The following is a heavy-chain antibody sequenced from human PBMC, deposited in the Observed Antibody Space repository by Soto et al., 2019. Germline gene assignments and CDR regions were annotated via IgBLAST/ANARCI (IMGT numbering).Heavy chain of an antibody. V-gene: IGHV3-72*01. Sequence: GGSLRLSCAASGFALSDHYMDWVRQAPGKGLEWVGRTRNKANSYTTEYSASVRGRFTISRDDSQHSLYLQMHSLTTEDTAVYYCTSSRGDYRSFDYWGQGTLVTVSS. CDR2: TRNKANSYTT. J-gene: IGHJ4*02. CDR1: GFALSDHY. CDR3: TSSRGDYRSFDY. D-gene: IGHD4-17*01.